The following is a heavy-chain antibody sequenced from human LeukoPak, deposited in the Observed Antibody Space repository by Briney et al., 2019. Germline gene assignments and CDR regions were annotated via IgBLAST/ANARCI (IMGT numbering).Heavy chain of an antibody. J-gene: IGHJ5*02. Sequence: GASVKFFCKASGYTFTGYYMHCVRQAPGQGLEWMGRINPNSGGTNYTQKLQGRVTMTRDTSISTAYMELSRLRSDDTAVYYCARPMGRGVIGWFDPWGQGTLVTVSS. CDR3: ARPMGRGVIGWFDP. D-gene: IGHD3-10*01. V-gene: IGHV1-2*06. CDR1: GYTFTGYY. CDR2: INPNSGGT.